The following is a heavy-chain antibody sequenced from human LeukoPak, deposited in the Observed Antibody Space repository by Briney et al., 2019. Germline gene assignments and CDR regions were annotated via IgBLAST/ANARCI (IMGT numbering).Heavy chain of an antibody. V-gene: IGHV3-30-3*02. CDR3: AKDYF. Sequence: SCKASGYTFTSYGISWVRQAPGKGLKWVAVISYDGSNKYYADSVKGRFTISRDNSKNTLYLQMNSLRAKDTAVYYCAKDYFWGQGTLVTVSS. J-gene: IGHJ4*02. D-gene: IGHD2/OR15-2a*01. CDR2: ISYDGSNK. CDR1: GYTFTSYG.